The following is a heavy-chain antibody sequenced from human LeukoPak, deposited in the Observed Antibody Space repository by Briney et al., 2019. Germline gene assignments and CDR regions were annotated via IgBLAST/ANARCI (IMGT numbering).Heavy chain of an antibody. CDR2: IIPIFGTA. V-gene: IGHV1-69*05. Sequence: SVKVSCKASGGTFSSYAISWVRQAPGQGLEWMGGIIPIFGTANYAQNFQGRVTITTDESTSTAYMELSSLRSEDTAVYYCARDPLPYYDSSGYRSYNYYMDVWGKGTTVTVSS. CDR3: ARDPLPYYDSSGYRSYNYYMDV. CDR1: GGTFSSYA. J-gene: IGHJ6*03. D-gene: IGHD3-22*01.